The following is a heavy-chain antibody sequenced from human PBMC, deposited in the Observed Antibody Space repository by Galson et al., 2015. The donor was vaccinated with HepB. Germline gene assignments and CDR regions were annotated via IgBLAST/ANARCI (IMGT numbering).Heavy chain of an antibody. CDR2: INPNSGGT. J-gene: IGHJ4*02. CDR1: GYTFTGYY. Sequence: SVKVSCKASGYTFTGYYMHWVRQAPGQGLEWMGWINPNSGGTNYAQKFQGRVTMTRDTSISTAYMELSRLRSDDTAVYYCARDPWGYSGYENDYFDYWGQGTLVTVSS. CDR3: ARDPWGYSGYENDYFDY. D-gene: IGHD5-12*01. V-gene: IGHV1-2*02.